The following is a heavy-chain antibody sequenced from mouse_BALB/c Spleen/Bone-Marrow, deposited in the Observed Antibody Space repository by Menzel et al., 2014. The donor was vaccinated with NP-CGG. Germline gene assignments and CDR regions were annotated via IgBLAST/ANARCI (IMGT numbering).Heavy chain of an antibody. J-gene: IGHJ2*01. D-gene: IGHD1-2*01. CDR3: AREDITTAYFDY. CDR1: GYTFTGYT. V-gene: IGHV1-4*02. Sequence: QVQLQQSASELARPGVLPVRLSCRASGYTFTGYTMQWVKQRPGQGLEWIGYIVPRSGYTDYNQKFKDKTTLTADKSSNTAYMQLSRLTSEDSAVYYCAREDITTAYFDYWGQGTTLTVSS. CDR2: IVPRSGYT.